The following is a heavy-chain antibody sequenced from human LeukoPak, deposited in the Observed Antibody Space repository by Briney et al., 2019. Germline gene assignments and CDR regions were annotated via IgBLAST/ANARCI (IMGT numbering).Heavy chain of an antibody. J-gene: IGHJ4*02. CDR3: ARGSEIQLWLLAN. V-gene: IGHV1-2*02. CDR2: INPNSGGT. CDR1: GYTFTGYY. Sequence: GASVKVSCKASGYTFTGYYIHWVRQAPGQGLEWMGWINPNSGGTNYAQKFQGRVTMTRDMSISTAYMELSRLTSDDTAVYSCARGSEIQLWLLANWGQGTLVTVSS. D-gene: IGHD5-18*01.